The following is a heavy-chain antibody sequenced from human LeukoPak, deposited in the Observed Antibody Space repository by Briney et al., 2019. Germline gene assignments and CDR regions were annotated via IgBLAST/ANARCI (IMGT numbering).Heavy chain of an antibody. J-gene: IGHJ5*02. D-gene: IGHD3-9*01. CDR2: IYYSGST. CDR1: GGSISSYY. V-gene: IGHV4-59*01. Sequence: SETLSLTCTVSGGSISSYYWSWIRQPPGKGLEWIGYIYYSGSTNYKSSLKSRVTISVDTSKNQFSLKLSSVTAADTAVYYCARLTDYSSESWFDPWGQGTLVTVSS. CDR3: ARLTDYSSESWFDP.